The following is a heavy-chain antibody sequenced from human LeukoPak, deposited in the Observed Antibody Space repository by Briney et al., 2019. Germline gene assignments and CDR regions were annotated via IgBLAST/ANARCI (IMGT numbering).Heavy chain of an antibody. CDR3: VKDLSYESSGYVFDY. CDR2: IKHDGSGK. J-gene: IGHJ4*02. V-gene: IGHV3-7*03. D-gene: IGHD3-22*01. CDR1: GFSFSDHW. Sequence: GGSLRLSCEASGFSFSDHWMGWVRQAPGKGLECVANIKHDGSGKEYVDSVKGRFTISRDNSKDSLYLQMDTLRSEDTAFYYCVKDLSYESSGYVFDYWGQGTLVTVSS.